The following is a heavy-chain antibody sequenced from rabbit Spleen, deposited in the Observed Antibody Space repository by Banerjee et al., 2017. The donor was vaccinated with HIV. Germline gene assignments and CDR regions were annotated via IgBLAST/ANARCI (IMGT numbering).Heavy chain of an antibody. D-gene: IGHD7-1*01. V-gene: IGHV1S40*01. CDR3: ARDTGTSFSSYGMDL. J-gene: IGHJ6*01. Sequence: QSLEESGGDLGKPGASLTLTCTASGFSFSSSDYMCWVRQAPGKGLEWISCIAGSSSDFTYSATWAKGRFTCSKTSSTTVTLQMTSLTVADTATYFCARDTGTSFSSYGMDLWGQGTLVTVS. CDR2: IAGSSSDFT. CDR1: GFSFSSSDY.